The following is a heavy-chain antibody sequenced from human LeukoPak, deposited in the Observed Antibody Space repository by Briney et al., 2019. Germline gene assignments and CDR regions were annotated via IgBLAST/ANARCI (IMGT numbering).Heavy chain of an antibody. CDR1: GGSLSSDY. V-gene: IGHV4-59*01. Sequence: RPSETLSLTCTVSGGSLSSDYWSWIRQPPGKGLEWIAYIHSNGRTNYNTSLKSRVTISLDTSKNQFSLKLSSVTAAATAVYYCAKGAGWYGVWGQGALVTVSS. D-gene: IGHD6-19*01. J-gene: IGHJ4*02. CDR2: IHSNGRT. CDR3: AKGAGWYGV.